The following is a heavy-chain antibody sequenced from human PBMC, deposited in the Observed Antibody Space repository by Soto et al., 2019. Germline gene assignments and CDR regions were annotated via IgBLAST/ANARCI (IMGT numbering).Heavy chain of an antibody. Sequence: QVQLVESGGGVVQPGRSPRLSCAASGFTFSSYAMHWVRQAPGKGLEWVAVISYDGSNKYYADSVKGRFTTSRDNSKNTLNLQMNSLRAEDTAMYYCARAGCDGGSCYNLGGLRSGMDVWGQGTTVTVSS. CDR3: ARAGCDGGSCYNLGGLRSGMDV. D-gene: IGHD2-15*01. CDR2: ISYDGSNK. CDR1: GFTFSSYA. J-gene: IGHJ6*02. V-gene: IGHV3-30-3*01.